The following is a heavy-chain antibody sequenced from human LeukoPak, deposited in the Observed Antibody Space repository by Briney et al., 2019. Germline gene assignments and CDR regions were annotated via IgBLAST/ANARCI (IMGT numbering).Heavy chain of an antibody. CDR3: ARDLYCTLGECFAPGAFDL. D-gene: IGHD2-8*01. V-gene: IGHV1-69*05. CDR1: GDSFGSYS. CDR2: IIPIFCTA. Sequence: SVKVSCKSSGDSFGSYSFSCVRQAPGQGREWSGVIIPIFCTAKYAQKLQGRVTVSTDESTSTAYMELSSVRYEHTAIYHGARDLYCTLGECFAPGAFDLWGQGTVVTVSS. J-gene: IGHJ3*01.